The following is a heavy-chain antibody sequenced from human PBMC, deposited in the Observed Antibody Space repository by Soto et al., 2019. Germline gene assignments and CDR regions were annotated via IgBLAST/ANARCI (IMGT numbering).Heavy chain of an antibody. D-gene: IGHD2-15*01. Sequence: GGSLRLSCAASGFTFDDYAMHWVRQAPGKGLEWVSGISWNSGSIGYADSVKGRFTISRDNAKNSLYLQMNSLRAEDTALYYCAKDLLAGVGRDAFDIWGQGTMVTVSS. CDR1: GFTFDDYA. V-gene: IGHV3-9*01. CDR2: ISWNSGSI. J-gene: IGHJ3*02. CDR3: AKDLLAGVGRDAFDI.